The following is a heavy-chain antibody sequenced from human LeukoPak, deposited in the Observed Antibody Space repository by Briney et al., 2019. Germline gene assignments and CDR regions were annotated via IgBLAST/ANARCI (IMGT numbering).Heavy chain of an antibody. D-gene: IGHD3-22*01. CDR2: ISSTSTFI. V-gene: IGHV3-21*01. CDR3: ARDYFDSSDYPQTYYYYYMDV. Sequence: KPGGSLRLSCAASGFTFSRYSMNWVRQAPGKGLEWVASISSTSTFIYSADSVKGRFTIPRDTAKNSLFLQMNSLRAEDTAIYYCARDYFDSSDYPQTYYYYYMDVWGKGTTVTVSS. J-gene: IGHJ6*03. CDR1: GFTFSRYS.